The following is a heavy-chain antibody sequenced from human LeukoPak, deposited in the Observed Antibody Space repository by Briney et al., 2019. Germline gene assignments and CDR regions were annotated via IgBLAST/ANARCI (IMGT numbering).Heavy chain of an antibody. J-gene: IGHJ4*02. CDR1: GFTFSSYW. Sequence: GGSLRLSCAASGFTFSSYWMSWVRQAPGKGLEWVANIKKDGSEKYYVDSVKGRFTISRDNAKNSLYLQMNSLRAEDTALYYCASSRYDSSGYYGIIGYWGQGTLVTVSS. D-gene: IGHD3-22*01. CDR3: ASSRYDSSGYYGIIGY. CDR2: IKKDGSEK. V-gene: IGHV3-7*01.